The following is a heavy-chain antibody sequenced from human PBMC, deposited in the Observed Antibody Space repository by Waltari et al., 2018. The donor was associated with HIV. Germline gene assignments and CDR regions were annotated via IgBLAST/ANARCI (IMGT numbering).Heavy chain of an antibody. CDR3: VKGVTYDILTGYSPLDS. Sequence: EAQLLESGGGLVRPGRSLRISCAASESTLSTYGMSWGRQAPGKGLEWVSSISGDGTATYYADSVKGRLTISRDNSNNTLYLQMNNLRGGGTAVYYCVKGVTYDILTGYSPLDSWGQGTLVTVSS. CDR2: ISGDGTAT. D-gene: IGHD3-9*01. V-gene: IGHV3-23*01. CDR1: ESTLSTYG. J-gene: IGHJ4*02.